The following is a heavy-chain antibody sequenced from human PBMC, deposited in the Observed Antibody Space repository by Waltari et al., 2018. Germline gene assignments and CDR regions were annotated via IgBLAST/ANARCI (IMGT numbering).Heavy chain of an antibody. CDR2: GNT. CDR3: ARESDGGYSYGFYLDF. V-gene: IGHV4-4*07. D-gene: IGHD5-18*01. J-gene: IGHJ4*02. Sequence: GNTTYQPSRRSRVTMSVDTAKNQFSLKLTSVTAADTAVYYCARESDGGYSYGFYLDFWGQGSLVTVSS.